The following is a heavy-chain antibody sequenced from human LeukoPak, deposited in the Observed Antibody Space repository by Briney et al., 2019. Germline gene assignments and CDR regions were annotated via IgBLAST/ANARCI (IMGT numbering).Heavy chain of an antibody. J-gene: IGHJ4*02. CDR1: GFTVSSNY. CDR2: IYSGGST. CDR3: ARAPSGAAAGDY. V-gene: IGHV3-53*01. Sequence: GGSLRLSCAASGFTVSSNYMSWVRQAPGKGLEWVSVIYSGGSTYYADSVKGRFTISRDNSKNTLYLQMNSLRAEDTAVYYCARAPSGAAAGDYWGQGTLVTASS. D-gene: IGHD6-13*01.